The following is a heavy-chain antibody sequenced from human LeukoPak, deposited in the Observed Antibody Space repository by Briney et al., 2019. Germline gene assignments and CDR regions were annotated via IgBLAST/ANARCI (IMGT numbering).Heavy chain of an antibody. CDR3: ARDPTAMVSFDY. J-gene: IGHJ4*02. V-gene: IGHV1-69*06. CDR1: GGTFSSYA. D-gene: IGHD5-18*01. CDR2: IIPIFGTA. Sequence: SVKVSCKASGGTFSSYAISWVRQAPGQGLEWMGGIIPIFGTANYAQKFQGRVTITADKSTSTAYMELSSLRSEDTAVYYCARDPTAMVSFDYWGQGTLVTVSS.